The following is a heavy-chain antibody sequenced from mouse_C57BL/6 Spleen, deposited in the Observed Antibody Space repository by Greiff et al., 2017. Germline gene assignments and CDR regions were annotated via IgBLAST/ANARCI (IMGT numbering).Heavy chain of an antibody. J-gene: IGHJ4*01. V-gene: IGHV3-6*01. CDR1: GYSITSGYY. Sequence: LVESGPGLVKPSQSLSLTCSVTGYSITSGYYWHWIRQFPGNKLEWMGYISYDGSNNYNPSLKNRISITRDTSKNQFFLKLNSVTTEDTATYYCARDQNYGSSYYYAMDDWGQGTSVTVSS. CDR3: ARDQNYGSSYYYAMDD. D-gene: IGHD1-1*01. CDR2: ISYDGSN.